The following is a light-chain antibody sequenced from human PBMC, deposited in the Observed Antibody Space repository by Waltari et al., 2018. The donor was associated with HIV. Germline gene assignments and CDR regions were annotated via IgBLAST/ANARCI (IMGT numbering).Light chain of an antibody. V-gene: IGLV2-14*01. J-gene: IGLJ1*01. CDR2: EVS. CDR3: SSYTSSSTV. CDR1: SSDVGGYNY. Sequence: QSALTQPASVSGSPGQSITISCTGTSSDVGGYNYVSWYQQPQGKAPKLMIYEVSNRPSGVSNRFSGSKSGNTASLTISGLQAEDEADYYCSSYTSSSTVFGTGTKVTVL.